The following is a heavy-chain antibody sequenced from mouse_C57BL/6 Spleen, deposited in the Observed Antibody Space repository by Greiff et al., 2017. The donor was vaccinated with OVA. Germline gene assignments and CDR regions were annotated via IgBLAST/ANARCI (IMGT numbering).Heavy chain of an antibody. D-gene: IGHD1-1*01. J-gene: IGHJ1*03. CDR1: GYTFTSYW. CDR3: ARALTTVVATDWYFDV. Sequence: VQLQQPGAELVKPGASVKLSCKASGYTFTSYWMQWVKQRPGQGLEWIGEIDPSDSYTNYNQKFKGKATLTVDTSSSTAYMQLSSLTSEDSAVYYCARALTTVVATDWYFDVWGTGTTVTVSS. V-gene: IGHV1-50*01. CDR2: IDPSDSYT.